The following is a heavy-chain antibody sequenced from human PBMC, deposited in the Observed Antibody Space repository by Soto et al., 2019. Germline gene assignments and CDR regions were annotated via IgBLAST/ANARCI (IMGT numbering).Heavy chain of an antibody. J-gene: IGHJ6*02. CDR2: IIPIFGTA. D-gene: IGHD6-19*01. V-gene: IGHV1-69*13. CDR3: ARDPVGGMLGPFIKYYYYYYGMDV. Sequence: SVKVSCKASGGTFSSYAISWGRQAPGQGLEWMGGIIPIFGTANYAQKFQGRVTITADESTSTAYMELSSLRSEDTAVYYCARDPVGGMLGPFIKYYYYYYGMDVWGQGTTVAVSS. CDR1: GGTFSSYA.